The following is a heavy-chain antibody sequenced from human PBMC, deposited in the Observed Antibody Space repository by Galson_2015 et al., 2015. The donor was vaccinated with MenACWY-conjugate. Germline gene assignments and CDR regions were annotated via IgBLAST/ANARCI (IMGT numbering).Heavy chain of an antibody. V-gene: IGHV3-7*03. Sequence: SLRLSCAASGFTFSSYWMSWVRQAPGKGLEWVANIKQDGSEKYYVDSVKGRFTISRDNAKNSLYLQMNSLRAEDTAVYYCARVWSGYYNWFDPWGQGTLVTVSS. CDR3: ARVWSGYYNWFDP. CDR1: GFTFSSYW. CDR2: IKQDGSEK. J-gene: IGHJ5*02. D-gene: IGHD3-3*01.